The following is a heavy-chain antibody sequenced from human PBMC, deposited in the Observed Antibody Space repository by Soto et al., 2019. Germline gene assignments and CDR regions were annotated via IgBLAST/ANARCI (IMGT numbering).Heavy chain of an antibody. Sequence: PSETLSLTCTVSGGSISRGGYYWSWIRQHPGKGLEWIGYIYYSGSTYYNPSLKSRVTISVDTSKNQFSLKLSSVTAADTAVYYCVSRNQGHCFDPWGQGTLVTVSS. CDR2: IYYSGST. CDR3: VSRNQGHCFDP. V-gene: IGHV4-31*02. CDR1: GGSISRGGYY. J-gene: IGHJ5*02.